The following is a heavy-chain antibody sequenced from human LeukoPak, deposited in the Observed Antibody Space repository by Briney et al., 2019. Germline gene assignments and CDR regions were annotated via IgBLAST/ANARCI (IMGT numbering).Heavy chain of an antibody. CDR1: GGSISSYY. D-gene: IGHD4-17*01. CDR2: IYYSGST. V-gene: IGHV4-59*01. J-gene: IGHJ6*02. Sequence: SETLSLTCTVSGGSISSYYWSWIRQPPGKGLEWIGYIYYSGSTNYNPSLKSRVTISVDTSKNQFSLKLSSVTAADTAVYYRASTKGVTTSADYYYYGMDVWGQGTTVTVSS. CDR3: ASTKGVTTSADYYYYGMDV.